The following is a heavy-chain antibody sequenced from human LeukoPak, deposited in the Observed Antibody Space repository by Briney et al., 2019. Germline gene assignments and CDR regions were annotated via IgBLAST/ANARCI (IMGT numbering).Heavy chain of an antibody. D-gene: IGHD4-17*01. CDR2: IYPGDSAT. V-gene: IGHV5-51*04. CDR1: GYSFTRYW. J-gene: IGHJ4*02. Sequence: GESLKISCKGSGYSFTRYWIGWVRQMPGKGLEWMWIIYPGDSATRYSPSFQGQVTVSADKPISTAYLQWSSLKASDTGMYYCATRDGEHKVYNYWGQGTLVTVSS. CDR3: ATRDGEHKVYNY.